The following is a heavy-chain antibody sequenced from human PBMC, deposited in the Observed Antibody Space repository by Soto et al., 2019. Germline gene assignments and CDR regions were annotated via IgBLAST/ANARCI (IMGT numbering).Heavy chain of an antibody. CDR2: IGGSGGNR. V-gene: IGHV3-23*01. D-gene: IGHD4-4*01. CDR1: GFTFNAYA. J-gene: IGHJ4*02. Sequence: DVQLLESGGGLVQPGGSLRLSCAASGFTFNAYAMTWVRQAPGKGLEWVSAIGGSGGNRYYAGSVRGRFTISRDNSKDTVDLQMNSLRVEDTAVYYCARVASDYINSVDHWGQRILVSVSS. CDR3: ARVASDYINSVDH.